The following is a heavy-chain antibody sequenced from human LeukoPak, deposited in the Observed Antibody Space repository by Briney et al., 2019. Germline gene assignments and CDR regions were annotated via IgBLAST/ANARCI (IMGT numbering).Heavy chain of an antibody. CDR2: ISSSSSTI. CDR1: GSTFSSYS. D-gene: IGHD1-7*01. Sequence: PGGSLRLSCAASGSTFSSYSMNWVRQAPGKGLEWVSYISSSSSTIYYADSVKGRFTISRDNAKNSLYLQMNSLRAEDTAVYYCARENSRPYNWFDPWGQGTLVTVSS. V-gene: IGHV3-48*01. J-gene: IGHJ5*02. CDR3: ARENSRPYNWFDP.